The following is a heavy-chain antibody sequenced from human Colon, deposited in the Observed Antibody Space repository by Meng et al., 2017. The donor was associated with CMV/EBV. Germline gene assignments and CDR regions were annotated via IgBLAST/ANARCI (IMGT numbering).Heavy chain of an antibody. CDR1: GGSISGHY. CDR2: IYSNGRI. Sequence: QAQRQESGPGLVKPSETLSLTCTVSGGSISGHYWTWIRRPAGEGLQWLGRIYSNGRIDENYSLRSRVTISVDTSKNQLSLRLTSVTAADTAVYYCGRAGARGVPIDVWGRGTLVTVSS. D-gene: IGHD3-10*01. V-gene: IGHV4-4*07. CDR3: GRAGARGVPIDV. J-gene: IGHJ1*01.